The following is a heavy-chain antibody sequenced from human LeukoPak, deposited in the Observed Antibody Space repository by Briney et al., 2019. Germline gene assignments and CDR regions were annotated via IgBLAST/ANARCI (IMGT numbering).Heavy chain of an antibody. CDR2: ISSSSSYI. CDR3: ARGGLEWLSRDYYMDV. J-gene: IGHJ6*03. D-gene: IGHD3-3*01. CDR1: GFTFSSYS. Sequence: GGSLRLSCAASGFTFSSYSMNWVRQAPGKGLEWVSSISSSSSYIHYADSVKGRFTISRDNAKNSLYLQMNSLRAEDTAVYYCARGGLEWLSRDYYMDVWGKGTTVTVSS. V-gene: IGHV3-21*03.